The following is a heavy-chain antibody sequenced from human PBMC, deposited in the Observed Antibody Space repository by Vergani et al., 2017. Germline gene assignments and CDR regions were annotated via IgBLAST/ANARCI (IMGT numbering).Heavy chain of an antibody. CDR1: GGSFTSYH. J-gene: IGHJ6*03. D-gene: IGHD4-11*01. Sequence: QVQLQQWGGGLLKPSETLSLTCVVNGGSFTSYHWTWIRQSPGEGLEWVGDIDHTGRPDYNPSLKSRLTKSVDKSRNQFSLTLNSVTATDTAIYFCARVNTETNGQLYYYYYMDVWGQGTAVTVS. CDR3: ARVNTETNGQLYYYYYMDV. V-gene: IGHV4-34*01. CDR2: IDHTGRP.